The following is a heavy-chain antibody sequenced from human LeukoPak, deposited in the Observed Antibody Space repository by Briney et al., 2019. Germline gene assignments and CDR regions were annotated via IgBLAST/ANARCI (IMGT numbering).Heavy chain of an antibody. D-gene: IGHD6-19*01. Sequence: ASVKVSCKASGGTFSSYAISWVRQAPGQRLEWMGWINAGNGNTKYSQKFQGRVTITRDTSASTAYMELSSLRSEDTAVYYCARDRSGSLWGQGTLVTVSS. CDR3: ARDRSGSL. CDR1: GGTFSSYA. V-gene: IGHV1-3*01. CDR2: INAGNGNT. J-gene: IGHJ4*02.